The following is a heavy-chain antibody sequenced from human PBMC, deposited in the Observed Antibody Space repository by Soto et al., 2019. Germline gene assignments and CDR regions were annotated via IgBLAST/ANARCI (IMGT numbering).Heavy chain of an antibody. CDR2: ISGSGGST. J-gene: IGHJ4*02. CDR3: AKDALICSGGSCYPYYFDS. V-gene: IGHV3-23*01. CDR1: GFTFNSYA. D-gene: IGHD2-15*01. Sequence: GGSLRLSCAASGFTFNSYAMSWVRQAPGKGLEWVSAISGSGGSTYYADSVKGRFTISRDNSKNTLYLQMNSLRAEDTAVYYCAKDALICSGGSCYPYYFDSWGQGTLVTVSS.